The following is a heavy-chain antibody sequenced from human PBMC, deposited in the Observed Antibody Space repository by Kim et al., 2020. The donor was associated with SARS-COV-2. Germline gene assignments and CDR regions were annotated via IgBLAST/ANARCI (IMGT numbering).Heavy chain of an antibody. D-gene: IGHD4-17*01. CDR3: ASFAATVSYPFDY. J-gene: IGHJ4*02. V-gene: IGHV4-39*01. Sequence: YNPSLKSRVTISVDTSKNQFSLKLSSVTAADTAVYYCASFAATVSYPFDYWGQGTLVTVSS.